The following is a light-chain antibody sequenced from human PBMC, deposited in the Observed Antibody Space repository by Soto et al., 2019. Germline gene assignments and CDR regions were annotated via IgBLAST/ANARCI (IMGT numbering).Light chain of an antibody. CDR3: QQPRGRHT. CDR1: QSVSSY. J-gene: IGKJ1*01. CDR2: DAS. V-gene: IGKV3-11*01. Sequence: MVLTQFPGTLTLTPGERATLSCRASQSVSSYLAWYQQKPGQAPRLLIYDASTRAAGIPARFIGSGSGTDFTLTSSSLEPEDSAVYYCQQPRGRHTFGHGTKLDIK.